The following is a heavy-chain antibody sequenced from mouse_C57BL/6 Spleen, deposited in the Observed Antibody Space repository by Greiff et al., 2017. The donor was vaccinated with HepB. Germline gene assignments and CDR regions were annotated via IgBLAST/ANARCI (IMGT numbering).Heavy chain of an antibody. D-gene: IGHD1-1*01. J-gene: IGHJ1*03. CDR2: IYPGDGDT. CDR3: ARSTVVPYWYFDV. V-gene: IGHV1-80*01. Sequence: QVHVKQSGAELVKPGASVKISCKASGYAFSSYWMNWVKQRPGKGLEWIGQIYPGDGDTNYNGKFKGKATLTADKSSSTAYMQLSSLTSEDSAVYFCARSTVVPYWYFDVWGTGTTVTVSS. CDR1: GYAFSSYW.